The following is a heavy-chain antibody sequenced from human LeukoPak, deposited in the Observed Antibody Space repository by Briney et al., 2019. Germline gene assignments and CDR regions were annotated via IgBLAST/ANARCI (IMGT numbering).Heavy chain of an antibody. V-gene: IGHV4-4*07. Sequence: NPSETLSLTCTVSGGSISSYYWTWIRQPAGKGLEWIGRIYTSGSTNYNPSLKSRVTMSVDTSKNQFSLKLSSVTAADTAVYYCARDLGYYYGSGKVAKAFDIWGQGTMVTVSS. CDR3: ARDLGYYYGSGKVAKAFDI. J-gene: IGHJ3*02. D-gene: IGHD3-10*01. CDR1: GGSISSYY. CDR2: IYTSGST.